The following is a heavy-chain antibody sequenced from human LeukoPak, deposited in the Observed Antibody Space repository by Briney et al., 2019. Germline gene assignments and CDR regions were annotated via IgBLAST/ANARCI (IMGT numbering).Heavy chain of an antibody. Sequence: PGRSLRLSCAASGFTFSTYAIHWVRQAPGKGLEWVATTSYDGSNKWYPDSVKGRFTISRDNTQNSLYLQMNSLRVDDTAVYYCARGGMAAAAQIDHWGQGTLVTVSS. CDR1: GFTFSTYA. D-gene: IGHD6-13*01. J-gene: IGHJ5*02. V-gene: IGHV3-30*04. CDR2: TSYDGSNK. CDR3: ARGGMAAAAQIDH.